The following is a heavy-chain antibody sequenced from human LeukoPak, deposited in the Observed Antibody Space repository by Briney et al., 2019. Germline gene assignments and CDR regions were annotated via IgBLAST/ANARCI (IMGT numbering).Heavy chain of an antibody. CDR3: ARGYGYSSGWYYYGMDV. J-gene: IGHJ6*02. D-gene: IGHD6-19*01. CDR2: INHSGST. Sequence: PSETLSLTCAVYGVSFSGYYWSWIRQPPGKGLEWIGEINHSGSTNYNPSLKSRVTISVDTSKNQFSLKLSSVTAADTAVYYCARGYGYSSGWYYYGMDVWGQGTTVTVSS. V-gene: IGHV4-34*01. CDR1: GVSFSGYY.